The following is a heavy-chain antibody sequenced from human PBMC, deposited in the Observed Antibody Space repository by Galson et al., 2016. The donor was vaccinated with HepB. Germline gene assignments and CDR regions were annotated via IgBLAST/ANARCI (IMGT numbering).Heavy chain of an antibody. D-gene: IGHD4-11*01. CDR2: ISGSGGST. CDR1: GFTFSDYA. J-gene: IGHJ6*04. Sequence: SLRLSCAASGFTFSDYAMSWVRQAPGKGLEWVSRISGSGGSTSYADSVKGRFTISRDNAKNSMYLQMNSLRVEDTAVYYCARDRSNYAGPYYGLDVWGEGTTVTVSS. V-gene: IGHV3-23*01. CDR3: ARDRSNYAGPYYGLDV.